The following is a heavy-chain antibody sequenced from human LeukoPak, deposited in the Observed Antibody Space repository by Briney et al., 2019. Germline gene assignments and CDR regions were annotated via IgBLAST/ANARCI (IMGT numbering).Heavy chain of an antibody. Sequence: PSETLSLTCTVSGGSITLYYWSWIRHPPGEGLEWIGYVYASGSTNSNPSLKSRVTISVDTSKNQFSLKLSSVTAADTAVYYCARHGKGVTYFYTFDIWGQGTVVAVSS. CDR1: GGSITLYY. D-gene: IGHD2/OR15-2a*01. V-gene: IGHV4-59*08. CDR2: VYASGST. CDR3: ARHGKGVTYFYTFDI. J-gene: IGHJ3*02.